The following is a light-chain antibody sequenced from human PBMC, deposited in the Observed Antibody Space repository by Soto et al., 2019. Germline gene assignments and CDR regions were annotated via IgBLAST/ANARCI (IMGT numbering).Light chain of an antibody. J-gene: IGKJ2*01. CDR2: DAS. CDR1: QSVSSY. CDR3: QQSYSNSYT. Sequence: EIVLTQSPATLSLSPGERATLSCRASQSVSSYLAWYQQKPGQAPRLLIYDASNRATGIPARFSGSGSGTDFTLTISSLQPEDFGTYFCQQSYSNSYTFGQGTTLEIK. V-gene: IGKV3-11*01.